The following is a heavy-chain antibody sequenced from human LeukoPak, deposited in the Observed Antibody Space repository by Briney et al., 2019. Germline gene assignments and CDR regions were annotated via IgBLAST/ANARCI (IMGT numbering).Heavy chain of an antibody. D-gene: IGHD1-26*01. CDR1: GFTFSSYA. Sequence: GGSLRLSCAASGFTFSSYAMHWVRQAPGKGLEWVAVISYDGSNKYYADSVKGRFTISRDNSKNTLYLQMNSLRAEDTAVYYCARDGGSYYTYWGQGTLVTVSS. J-gene: IGHJ4*02. CDR3: ARDGGSYYTY. CDR2: ISYDGSNK. V-gene: IGHV3-30-3*01.